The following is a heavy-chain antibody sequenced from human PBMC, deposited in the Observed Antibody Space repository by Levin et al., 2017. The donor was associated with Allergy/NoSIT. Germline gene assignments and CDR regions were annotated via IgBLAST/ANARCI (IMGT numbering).Heavy chain of an antibody. D-gene: IGHD3-9*01. Sequence: PGGSLRLSCAASGFTFSSYGMHWVRQAPGKGLEWVAVIWYDGSNKYYADSVKGRFTISRDNSKNTLYLQMNSLRAEDTAVYYCARVIGYDILTGYYIGGIYGAFDIWGQGTMVTVSS. CDR2: IWYDGSNK. CDR1: GFTFSSYG. V-gene: IGHV3-33*01. J-gene: IGHJ3*02. CDR3: ARVIGYDILTGYYIGGIYGAFDI.